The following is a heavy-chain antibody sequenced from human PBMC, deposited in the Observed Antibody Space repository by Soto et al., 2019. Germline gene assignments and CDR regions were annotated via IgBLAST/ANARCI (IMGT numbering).Heavy chain of an antibody. J-gene: IGHJ4*02. CDR2: IYYSGST. D-gene: IGHD2-2*01. CDR1: GGSVSSGSYY. V-gene: IGHV4-61*01. Sequence: PSETLSLTCTVSGGSVSSGSYYWSWIRQPPGKGLEWIGYIYYSGSTNYNPSLKSRVTISVDTSKNQFSLKLSSVTAADTAVYYYASGGVGYCSSTSCVFDYWGQGTLVTVSS. CDR3: ASGGVGYCSSTSCVFDY.